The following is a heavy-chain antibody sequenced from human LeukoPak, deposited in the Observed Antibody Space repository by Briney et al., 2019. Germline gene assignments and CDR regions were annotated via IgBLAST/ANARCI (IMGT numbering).Heavy chain of an antibody. CDR3: ARVTDYGGNSYYFDY. J-gene: IGHJ4*02. CDR1: GYTFTSYG. CDR2: ISAYNGNT. V-gene: IGHV1-18*01. Sequence: ASVKVSCKASGYTFTSYGISWVRQAPGQGLEWMGWISAYNGNTNYAQKPQGRVTMTTDTSTSTAYMELRSLRSDDTAVYYRARVTDYGGNSYYFDYWGQGTLVTVSS. D-gene: IGHD4-23*01.